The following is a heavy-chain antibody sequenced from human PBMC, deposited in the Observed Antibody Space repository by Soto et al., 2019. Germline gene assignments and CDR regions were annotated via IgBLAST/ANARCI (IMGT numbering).Heavy chain of an antibody. CDR2: IYYSGST. Sequence: PSETMSLTCTVSGGTISSYYWSWIRQPPGKGLEWIGYIYYSGSTSYNPSLKSRVTISVDTSTSTAYMELRSLRSDDTAVYYCARDNRQVGGPGFDPWGQGTLVTVSS. J-gene: IGHJ5*02. V-gene: IGHV4-59*01. CDR1: GGTISSYY. D-gene: IGHD2-15*01. CDR3: ARDNRQVGGPGFDP.